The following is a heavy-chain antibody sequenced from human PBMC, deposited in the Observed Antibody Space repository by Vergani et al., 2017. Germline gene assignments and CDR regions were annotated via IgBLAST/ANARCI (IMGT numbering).Heavy chain of an antibody. V-gene: IGHV1-69*12. CDR3: VRGSLYXYDTSGYPGGMDV. J-gene: IGHJ6*02. Sequence: QVQLVQSGAEVKKPGSSVTVSCKASGGTFSSYVISWVRQAPGQGLEWMGGIIPIFGTANYAQKFQGRVTITADESTSTAYLELSSLRSEDTAVYYCVRGSLYXYDTSGYPGGMDVWGQGTTVTVSS. CDR2: IIPIFGTA. CDR1: GGTFSSYV. D-gene: IGHD3-22*01.